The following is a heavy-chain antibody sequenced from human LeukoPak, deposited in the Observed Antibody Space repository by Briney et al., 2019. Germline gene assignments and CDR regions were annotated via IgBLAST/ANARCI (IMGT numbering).Heavy chain of an antibody. CDR1: GGSISSGGYY. J-gene: IGHJ5*02. V-gene: IGHV4-31*03. D-gene: IGHD2-2*01. CDR3: ARVLGYCSSSSCYGWFDP. CDR2: IYYSGST. Sequence: SPTLSLTCTVSGGSISSGGYYWSWIRQHPGKGLEWIGYIYYSGSTYYNPSLKSRLTISVDTSKNYFSLKLSSVTAADTAVYYCARVLGYCSSSSCYGWFDPWGQGTLVTVSS.